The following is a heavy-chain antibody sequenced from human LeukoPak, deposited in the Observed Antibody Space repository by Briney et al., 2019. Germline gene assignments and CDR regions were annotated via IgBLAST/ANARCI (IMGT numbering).Heavy chain of an antibody. CDR2: XXYXGSNK. CDR1: XFTXXXXX. D-gene: IGHD3-10*01. V-gene: IGHV3-30-3*01. CDR3: ARDKSNVVVRGGMDPYYYYGMDV. Sequence: AAXXFTXXXXXMHWXXXAPGXXLXXXXXXXYXGSNKYYADSVKGRFTISRDNSKNTLYLQMNSLRAEDTAVYYCARDKSNVVVRGGMDPYYYYGMDVWGQGTTVTVSS. J-gene: IGHJ6*02.